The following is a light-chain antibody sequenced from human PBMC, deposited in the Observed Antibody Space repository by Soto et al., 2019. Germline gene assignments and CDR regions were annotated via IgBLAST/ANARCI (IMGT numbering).Light chain of an antibody. Sequence: EIVLTESPSTVSLSRWERSTLSCISSPSVTNYLAWYQQKPGQPPRLLIYGAFNRAAGIPARFSGSGSGTDFTLTISSLEPEDFAVYYCQQRSNGPPITFGQGTRLEIK. V-gene: IGKV3-11*01. CDR3: QQRSNGPPIT. J-gene: IGKJ5*01. CDR1: PSVTNY. CDR2: GAF.